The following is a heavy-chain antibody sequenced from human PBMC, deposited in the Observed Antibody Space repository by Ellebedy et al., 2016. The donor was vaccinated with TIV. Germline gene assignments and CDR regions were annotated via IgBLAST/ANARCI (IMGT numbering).Heavy chain of an antibody. CDR2: INPSGGST. D-gene: IGHD1-26*01. J-gene: IGHJ1*01. CDR3: ARARSPYGPEYFQH. V-gene: IGHV1-46*01. CDR1: GGTFSSYA. Sequence: ASVKVSXXASGGTFSSYAISWVRQAPGQGLEWMGIINPSGGSTSYAQKFQGRVTMTRDTSTSTVYMELSSLRSEDTAVYYCARARSPYGPEYFQHWGQGTLVTVSS.